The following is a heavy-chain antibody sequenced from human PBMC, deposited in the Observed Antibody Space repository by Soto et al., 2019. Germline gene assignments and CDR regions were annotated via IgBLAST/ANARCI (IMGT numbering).Heavy chain of an antibody. CDR3: ASCEHWGYFDY. Sequence: SETLSLTCAVSGGSISSSSYYWGWIRQPPGKGLEWIGSIYYSGSTYYNPSLKSRVTISVDTSKNQFSLKLSSVTAADTAVYYCASCEHWGYFDYWGQGTLVTVSS. V-gene: IGHV4-39*07. D-gene: IGHD3-16*01. CDR2: IYYSGST. CDR1: GGSISSSSYY. J-gene: IGHJ4*02.